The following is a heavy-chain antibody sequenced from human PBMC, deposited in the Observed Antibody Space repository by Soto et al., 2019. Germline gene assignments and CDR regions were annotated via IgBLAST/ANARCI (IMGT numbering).Heavy chain of an antibody. V-gene: IGHV3-21*01. CDR1: GFTFSSYS. J-gene: IGHJ4*02. CDR2: ISSSSSYI. Sequence: GGSLRLSCAASGFTFSSYSMNWVRQAPGKGLEWVSSISSSSSYIYYADSVKGRFTISRDNAKNSLYLQMNSLRAEDTAVYYCARVGSGYDFDYWGQGTLVTVSS. D-gene: IGHD5-12*01. CDR3: ARVGSGYDFDY.